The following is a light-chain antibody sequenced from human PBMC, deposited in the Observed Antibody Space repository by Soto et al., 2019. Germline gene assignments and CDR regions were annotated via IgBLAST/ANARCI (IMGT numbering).Light chain of an antibody. Sequence: EIVLTQSPATLSLSPGERATLSCRASQGIGSTLAWYQQKPGQTPRLLIYGASTRATGVPARFSGSGSGTEFTLTINSLQSEDFAVYYCQRYNNWPLTFGGGTKVDIK. CDR1: QGIGST. V-gene: IGKV3-15*01. CDR3: QRYNNWPLT. CDR2: GAS. J-gene: IGKJ4*01.